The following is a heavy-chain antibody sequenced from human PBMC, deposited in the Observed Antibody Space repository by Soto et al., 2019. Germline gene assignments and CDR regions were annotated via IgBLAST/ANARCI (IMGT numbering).Heavy chain of an antibody. CDR2: ISGSGST. D-gene: IGHD4-17*01. Sequence: HPGGYPGLSCAASGFTFSDYGMSCVRQAPGKGLEWVSAISGSGSTFYADSVKGRFTISRDNSKNTLFLQMNSLRAQDTAVYYCSKDYLRWAQPWVPGTPLTVS. V-gene: IGHV3-23*01. CDR1: GFTFSDYG. J-gene: IGHJ5*02. CDR3: SKDYLRWAQP.